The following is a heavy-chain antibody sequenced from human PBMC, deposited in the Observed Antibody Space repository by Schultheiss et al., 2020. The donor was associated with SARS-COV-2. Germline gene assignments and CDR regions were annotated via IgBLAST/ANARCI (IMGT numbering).Heavy chain of an antibody. D-gene: IGHD3-3*01. V-gene: IGHV4-30-4*07. CDR3: ARTSPFVFDY. CDR1: GGSISSGGYS. CDR2: IYYSGST. Sequence: SETLSLTCAVSGGSISSGGYSWSWIRQPPGKGLEWIGYIYYSGSTYYNPSLKSRVTISVDTSKNQFSLKLSSVTAADTAVYYCARTSPFVFDYWGQGTLVTVSS. J-gene: IGHJ4*02.